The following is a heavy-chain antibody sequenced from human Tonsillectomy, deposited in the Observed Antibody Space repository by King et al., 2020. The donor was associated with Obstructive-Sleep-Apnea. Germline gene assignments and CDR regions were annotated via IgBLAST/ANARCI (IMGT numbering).Heavy chain of an antibody. CDR3: ATNGYSGLLTLDY. J-gene: IGHJ4*02. CDR2: IQYDGRNK. D-gene: IGHD5-12*01. Sequence: VQLVESGGGVVQPGGSLRLSCAASVFTFSNYGMHWVRQSPGKGLEWGAFIQYDGRNKYYADSVKGRFTISRDNSKNTLYLQMNSLRAEDTALYYCATNGYSGLLTLDYWGQGTLVTVSS. V-gene: IGHV3-30*02. CDR1: VFTFSNYG.